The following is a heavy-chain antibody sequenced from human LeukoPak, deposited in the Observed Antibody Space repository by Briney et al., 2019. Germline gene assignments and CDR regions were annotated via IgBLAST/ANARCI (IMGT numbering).Heavy chain of an antibody. J-gene: IGHJ5*01. CDR2: IYSDGRT. CDR3: ARSGTSALFLSWFDS. V-gene: IGHV3-53*01. CDR1: GFTVSSNY. Sequence: GGSLRLSCAASGFTVSSNYMSWVRQAPGKGLEWVSVIYSDGRTYHTDSVKGRFTISRDNPKNTVYLQMNSLRAEDTAVYYCARSGTSALFLSWFDSWGQGTLVTVSS. D-gene: IGHD2-2*01.